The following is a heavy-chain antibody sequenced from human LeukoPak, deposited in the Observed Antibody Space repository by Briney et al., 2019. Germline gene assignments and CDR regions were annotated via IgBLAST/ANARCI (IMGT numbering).Heavy chain of an antibody. D-gene: IGHD3-10*01. CDR1: GDSVSSSY. V-gene: IGHV4-39*01. CDR3: ARHALNTYYYGSGSYPPNYFDY. CDR2: IYYSGST. Sequence: SETLSLACAVSGDSVSSSYWGWIRQPQGNGLEWIGSIYYSGSTYYNPSLKSRVTISVDTSKNQFSLKLSSVTAVDTAVYYCARHALNTYYYGSGSYPPNYFDYWGQGTLVTVSS. J-gene: IGHJ4*02.